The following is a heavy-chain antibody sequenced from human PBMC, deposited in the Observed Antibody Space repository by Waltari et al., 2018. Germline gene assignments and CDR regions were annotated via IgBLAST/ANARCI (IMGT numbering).Heavy chain of an antibody. D-gene: IGHD4-4*01. Sequence: QVQLQQWGAGLLKPSETLSLTCAVYGGSFSGYYWSWIRQPPGKGLEWIGEINHSGSTNYTPSLRIRVTISVDPSKNQFSLNLSSVTAADTAVYYCARRPPTVTHNWFDPWGQGTLVTVSS. CDR1: GGSFSGYY. J-gene: IGHJ5*02. CDR3: ARRPPTVTHNWFDP. V-gene: IGHV4-34*01. CDR2: INHSGST.